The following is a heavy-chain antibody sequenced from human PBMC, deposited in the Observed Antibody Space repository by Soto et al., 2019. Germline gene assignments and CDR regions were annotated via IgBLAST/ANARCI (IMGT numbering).Heavy chain of an antibody. J-gene: IGHJ4*02. Sequence: EVQLLESGGLSVQPGGSLRLSCEASGLSFSKHAMSWVRQAPGKGLEWVSVISAGGGTTYYADSVKGRFSISRDNSINTVFLQMNSLRVEDTAKYYCATQEEVWLQFDNWGQGTLVTVSS. CDR2: ISAGGGTT. CDR1: GLSFSKHA. CDR3: ATQEEVWLQFDN. V-gene: IGHV3-23*01. D-gene: IGHD6-19*01.